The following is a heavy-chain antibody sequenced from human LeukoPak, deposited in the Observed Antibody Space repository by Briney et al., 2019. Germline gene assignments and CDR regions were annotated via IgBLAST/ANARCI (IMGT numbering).Heavy chain of an antibody. CDR1: GFTFSSYW. D-gene: IGHD6-13*01. CDR2: INSDGSTT. V-gene: IGHV3-74*01. Sequence: GGSLRLSCAASGFTFSSYWMHWVSQGPGKGLVWVSRINSDGSTTIYAGSVKGRFTISRDNAKNTLYLQMNSLRAEDTAVYYCVRDRQYSSSWYVKYYLDVSDKGTTVTVSS. J-gene: IGHJ6*03. CDR3: VRDRQYSSSWYVKYYLDV.